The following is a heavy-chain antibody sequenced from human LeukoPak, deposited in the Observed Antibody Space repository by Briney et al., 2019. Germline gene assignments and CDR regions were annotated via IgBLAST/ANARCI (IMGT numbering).Heavy chain of an antibody. V-gene: IGHV3-74*01. CDR2: INSDGSST. Sequence: GGSLRLSCAASGFTFSSYWMHWVRQAPGKGLVWVSRINSDGSSTSYADSVKGRFTISRDNAKNTLYLQMNSLRAEDTAVYYCARLAYYCYMDVWGKGTTVTISS. CDR3: ARLAYYCYMDV. J-gene: IGHJ6*03. CDR1: GFTFSSYW.